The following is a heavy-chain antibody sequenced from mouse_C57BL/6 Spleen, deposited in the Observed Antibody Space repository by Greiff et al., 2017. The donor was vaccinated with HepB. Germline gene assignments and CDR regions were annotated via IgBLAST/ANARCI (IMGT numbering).Heavy chain of an antibody. J-gene: IGHJ4*01. V-gene: IGHV1-15*01. D-gene: IGHD3-2*02. Sequence: QVQLQQSGAELVRPGASVTLSCKASGYTFTDYEMHWVKQTPVHGLEWIGAIDPETGGTAYNQKFKGKAILTADKSSSTAYMELRSLTSEDSAVYYGTRGQLRLRYAMDYWGQGTSVTVSS. CDR1: GYTFTDYE. CDR2: IDPETGGT. CDR3: TRGQLRLRYAMDY.